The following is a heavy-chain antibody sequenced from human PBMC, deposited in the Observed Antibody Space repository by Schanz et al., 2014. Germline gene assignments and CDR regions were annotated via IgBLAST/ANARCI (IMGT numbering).Heavy chain of an antibody. Sequence: QVQLVQSGAEVKKLGASVKVSCKASGYTFTSYGISWVRQAPGQGLEWMGWISAYNGNTKYPQKLQGRVTMTTDTSTSTVYMELRSLRSDDTAVYYCARSAGRDFWSGYYTRFEYWGQGTLVTVSS. CDR2: ISAYNGNT. V-gene: IGHV1-18*01. J-gene: IGHJ4*02. CDR3: ARSAGRDFWSGYYTRFEY. CDR1: GYTFTSYG. D-gene: IGHD3-3*01.